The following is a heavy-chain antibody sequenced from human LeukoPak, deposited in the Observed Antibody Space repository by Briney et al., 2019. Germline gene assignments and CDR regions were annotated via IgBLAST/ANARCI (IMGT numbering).Heavy chain of an antibody. Sequence: ASVKVSCKASGYTLTSYYLHWVRQAPGQGLEWMAIINPSGGSTSHAQKFQGRVTMTRDTSASTVYMELSGLSSEDTAVYYCASVYKYAMDVWGQGTTVTVSS. J-gene: IGHJ6*02. V-gene: IGHV1-46*01. CDR1: GYTLTSYY. CDR3: ASVYKYAMDV. CDR2: INPSGGST.